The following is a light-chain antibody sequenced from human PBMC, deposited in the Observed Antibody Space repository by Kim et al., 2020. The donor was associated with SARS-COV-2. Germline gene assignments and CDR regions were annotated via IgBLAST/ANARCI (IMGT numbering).Light chain of an antibody. CDR1: QSVSTY. J-gene: IGKJ1*01. CDR3: QHRSDWPWT. V-gene: IGKV3-11*01. CDR2: DAS. Sequence: EIVLTQSPVTLSLSPGERATLSCRASQSVSTYLAWYQQKPGQAPRLVISDASSRATGFPARFSGSGSGTDFTLTISSLEPEDFAVYYCQHRSDWPWTFGQGTKVDIK.